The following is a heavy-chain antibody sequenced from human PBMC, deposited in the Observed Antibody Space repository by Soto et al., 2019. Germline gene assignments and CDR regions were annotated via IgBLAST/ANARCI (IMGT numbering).Heavy chain of an antibody. CDR2: VYHTGDT. J-gene: IGHJ5*02. CDR3: AREIVTAGGNNYFDP. CDR1: GGTVASSHW. D-gene: IGHD2-21*02. V-gene: IGHV4-4*02. Sequence: SETLSLTCGVSGGTVASSHWWSWVRQSPGRGLEWIGNVYHTGDTNFNPSLQSRVTFSVDKSNNQFSLRLTSVTAADTAVYFCAREIVTAGGNNYFDPWGPGTLVTVYS.